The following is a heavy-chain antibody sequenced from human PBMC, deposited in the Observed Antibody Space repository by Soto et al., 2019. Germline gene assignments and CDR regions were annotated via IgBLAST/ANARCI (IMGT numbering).Heavy chain of an antibody. V-gene: IGHV1-3*01. J-gene: IGHJ3*02. CDR2: INANNGNT. CDR1: GYTLTNFY. Sequence: ASVKVSCKASGYTLTNFYIHWVRQAPGQGLEWMGRINANNGNTKYAQKFQGRVTITRDTSASTAYMELSSLRSEDTAVYYCARAYYDSSGYSHDAFDIWGQGTMVTVSS. D-gene: IGHD3-22*01. CDR3: ARAYYDSSGYSHDAFDI.